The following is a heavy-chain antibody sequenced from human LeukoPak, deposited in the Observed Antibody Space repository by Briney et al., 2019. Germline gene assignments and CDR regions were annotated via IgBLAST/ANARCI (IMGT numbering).Heavy chain of an antibody. CDR2: ISSSSSYI. CDR1: GFTFSSYS. J-gene: IGHJ4*02. V-gene: IGHV3-21*01. D-gene: IGHD6-13*01. CDR3: VKGAARWYYFDY. Sequence: GGSLRLSCAASGFTFSSYSMNWVRQAPGKGLEWVSSISSSSSYIYYADSVKGRFTISRDNSKNTLYLQMSSLRAEDTAVYYCVKGAARWYYFDYWGQGTLVTVSS.